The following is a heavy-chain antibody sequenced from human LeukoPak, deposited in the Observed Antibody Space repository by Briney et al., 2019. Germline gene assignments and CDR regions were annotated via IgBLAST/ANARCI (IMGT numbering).Heavy chain of an antibody. J-gene: IGHJ4*02. D-gene: IGHD2-2*01. V-gene: IGHV1-2*02. CDR2: INPNSGGT. CDR3: ARGPAERYCSSTSCYGGGFDY. Sequence: GSSVKVSCKASGGTFSSYAISWVRQAPGQGLEWMGWINPNSGGTNYAQKFQGRVTMTRDTSISTAYMELSRLRSDDTAVYYCARGPAERYCSSTSCYGGGFDYWGQGTLVTVSS. CDR1: GGTFSSYA.